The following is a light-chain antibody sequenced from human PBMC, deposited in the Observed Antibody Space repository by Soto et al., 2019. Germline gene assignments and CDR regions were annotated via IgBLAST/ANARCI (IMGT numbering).Light chain of an antibody. CDR2: DAS. CDR1: QGISSY. V-gene: IGKV1-9*01. CDR3: QQYYNYST. Sequence: IHFTHCPSSLSATAGDRVTITCRASQGISSYLGWYQQKPGKAPNLLIYDASTLHSGVPASFSGSESGTEFTLTIASLQPDDFATYYCQQYYNYSTFGQGAKVDIK. J-gene: IGKJ1*01.